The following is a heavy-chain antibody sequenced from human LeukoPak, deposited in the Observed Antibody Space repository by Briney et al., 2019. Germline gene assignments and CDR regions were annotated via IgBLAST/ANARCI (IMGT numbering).Heavy chain of an antibody. CDR1: GFTFSSYW. Sequence: PGGSPRLSCAASGFTFSSYWMHWVRQAPGKGLVWVSRINSDGSSTSYADSVKGRFTISRDNAKNTLYLQMNSLRAEDTAVYYCARGREVDWFDPWGQGTLVTVSS. D-gene: IGHD1-26*01. V-gene: IGHV3-74*01. CDR3: ARGREVDWFDP. CDR2: INSDGSST. J-gene: IGHJ5*02.